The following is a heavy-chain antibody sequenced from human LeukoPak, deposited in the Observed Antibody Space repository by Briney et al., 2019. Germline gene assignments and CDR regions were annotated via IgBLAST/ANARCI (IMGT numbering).Heavy chain of an antibody. V-gene: IGHV3-11*04. Sequence: GGSLRLSCAASGFTFSDYYMSWIRQAPGKGLEWVSYISSSGSTIYYADSVKGRFTISRDNAKNSLYLQMNSLRAGDTAVYYCARGNDYGDYVDSFDIWGQGTLVTVSS. CDR3: ARGNDYGDYVDSFDI. CDR2: ISSSGSTI. CDR1: GFTFSDYY. J-gene: IGHJ3*02. D-gene: IGHD4-17*01.